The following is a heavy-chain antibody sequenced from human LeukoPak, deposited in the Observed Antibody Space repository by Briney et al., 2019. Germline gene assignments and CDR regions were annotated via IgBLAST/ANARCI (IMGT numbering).Heavy chain of an antibody. J-gene: IGHJ4*02. CDR1: GFTFSSYA. D-gene: IGHD2-15*01. CDR3: ANGWSPDY. CDR2: ISGSGGST. Sequence: GGSLRLSCAASGFTFSSYAMSWVRQAPGKGLEWVSGISGSGGSTYYADSVKGRFTIFRDNSKNTLYLQMNSLRAEDTAVYHCANGWSPDYWGPGTLVTVSS. V-gene: IGHV3-23*01.